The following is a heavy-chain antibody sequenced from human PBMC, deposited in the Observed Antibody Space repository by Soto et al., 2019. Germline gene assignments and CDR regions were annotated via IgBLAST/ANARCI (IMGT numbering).Heavy chain of an antibody. CDR1: WFTFSSYA. Sequence: SLRLSCAASWFTFSSYAMHWVRQAPGKVLEWVAVISYDGSNKYYADSVKGRFTISRDNSKDTLYLQMNSLRAEDTAVYYCARDPGIAVAVFYYSYGMDVWCQGTTCTVSS. D-gene: IGHD6-19*01. CDR3: ARDPGIAVAVFYYSYGMDV. CDR2: ISYDGSNK. V-gene: IGHV3-30-3*01. J-gene: IGHJ6*02.